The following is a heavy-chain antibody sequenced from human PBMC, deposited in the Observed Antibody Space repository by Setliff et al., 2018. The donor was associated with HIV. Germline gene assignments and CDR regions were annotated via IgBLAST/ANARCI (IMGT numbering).Heavy chain of an antibody. Sequence: GASVKVSCKASTYTFSSYVINWVRQAPGQGLEWMGRISVYNGNTIYAQKLQGRVIMTTDTSTCTAYMELRSLRSDDTAMYYCATQRDIVMVPGQGGFDIWAQGTMVTVSS. CDR3: ATQRDIVMVPGQGGFDI. V-gene: IGHV1-18*01. J-gene: IGHJ3*02. D-gene: IGHD2-2*01. CDR2: ISVYNGNT. CDR1: TYTFSSYV.